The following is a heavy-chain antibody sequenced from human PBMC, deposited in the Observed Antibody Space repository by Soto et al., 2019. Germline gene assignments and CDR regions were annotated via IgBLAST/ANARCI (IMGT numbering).Heavy chain of an antibody. CDR1: GGSISSSNW. J-gene: IGHJ6*02. V-gene: IGHV4-4*02. D-gene: IGHD2-2*01. Sequence: QVQLQESGPGLVKPSGTLSLTCAVSGGSISSSNWWSWVRQPPGKWLEWIGEIYHRGSTNFNPSPKRRVTISVDKSKNQFSLKLCSVTAAGTAVYYCARVVGGYYYGMDVWDQGTTVTVSS. CDR3: ARVVGGYYYGMDV. CDR2: IYHRGST.